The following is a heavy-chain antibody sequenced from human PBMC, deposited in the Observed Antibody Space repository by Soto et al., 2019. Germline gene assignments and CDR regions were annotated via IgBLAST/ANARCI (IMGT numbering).Heavy chain of an antibody. CDR3: ARGAIMYYVSGSYARAFDI. D-gene: IGHD3-10*01. CDR2: ISAYNGNT. Sequence: QVQLVQSGAEVKKPGASVKVSCKASGYTFTSYGISWVRQAPGQGLERMGWISAYNGNTNYAQKLQGRVTMTTDTSTITAYMELRSLRSDDTSVYYCARGAIMYYVSGSYARAFDIWGQGTMVTVSS. V-gene: IGHV1-18*01. J-gene: IGHJ3*02. CDR1: GYTFTSYG.